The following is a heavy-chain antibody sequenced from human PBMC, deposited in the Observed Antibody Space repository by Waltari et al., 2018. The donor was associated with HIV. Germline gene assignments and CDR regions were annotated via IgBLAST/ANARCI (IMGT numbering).Heavy chain of an antibody. D-gene: IGHD2-21*02. CDR1: GITFRRSG. Sequence: APLMESGGGVVQPGRSLRLSCAASGITFRRSGISWVRPAPGKGLEGVAVISFDGRNKCHADSVKGRFTISRDNSKNTLFLQMNSLRPEDTALYYCARGGCTATDCYRVGWFDTWGQGTLVTVSS. J-gene: IGHJ5*02. CDR2: ISFDGRNK. CDR3: ARGGCTATDCYRVGWFDT. V-gene: IGHV3-30*04.